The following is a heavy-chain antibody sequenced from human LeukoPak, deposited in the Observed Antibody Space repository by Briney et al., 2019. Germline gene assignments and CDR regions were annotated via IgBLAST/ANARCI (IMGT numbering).Heavy chain of an antibody. Sequence: GGSLRLSCAASGFTVSSNYMSWVRQAPGKGLEWVSSISSSSSYIYYADSVKGRFTISRDNAKNSLYLQMNSLRAEDTAVYYCASTPSIHYFDYWGQGTLVTVSS. J-gene: IGHJ4*02. CDR1: GFTVSSNY. CDR2: ISSSSSYI. CDR3: ASTPSIHYFDY. V-gene: IGHV3-21*01.